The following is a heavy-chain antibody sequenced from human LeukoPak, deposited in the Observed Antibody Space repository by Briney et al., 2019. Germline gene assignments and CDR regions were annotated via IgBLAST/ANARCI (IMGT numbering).Heavy chain of an antibody. Sequence: PGGSLRLSCAASGFTFSSYWMSWVRQAPGKGLEWVAVISYDGSNKYYADSVKGRFTISRDNSKNTLYLQMNSLRAEDTAVYYCARGAAGYQLLWAFDIWGQGTMVTVSS. D-gene: IGHD2-2*01. CDR2: ISYDGSNK. J-gene: IGHJ3*02. CDR3: ARGAAGYQLLWAFDI. V-gene: IGHV3-30-3*01. CDR1: GFTFSSYW.